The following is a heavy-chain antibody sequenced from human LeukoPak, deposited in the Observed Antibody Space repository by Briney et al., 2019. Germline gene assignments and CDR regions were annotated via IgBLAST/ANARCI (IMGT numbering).Heavy chain of an antibody. J-gene: IGHJ6*03. Sequence: GGSLRLSCAASGFTVSSNYMSWVRQAPGKGLEWVSVIYSGGSTYYADSVQGRFTISRDNSKNTLYLQMNSLRAEDTAVYYCAREALTDYTKGTPYYYNYMDVWGKGTTVTVSS. CDR3: AREALTDYTKGTPYYYNYMDV. CDR1: GFTVSSNY. V-gene: IGHV3-66*01. D-gene: IGHD4-11*01. CDR2: IYSGGST.